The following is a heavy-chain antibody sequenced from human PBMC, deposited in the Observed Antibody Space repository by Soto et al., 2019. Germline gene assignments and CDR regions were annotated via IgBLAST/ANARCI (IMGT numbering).Heavy chain of an antibody. J-gene: IGHJ5*02. D-gene: IGHD5-18*01. V-gene: IGHV1-69*01. Sequence: LNRSRKGAGGTKSIYVVSCLLQAPGQGLEWMGGIIPIFGTANYAQKFQGRVTITADESTSTAYMELSSLRSEDTAVYYCARGHSSWWFDPWGQGTLVTVSS. CDR2: IIPIFGTA. CDR3: ARGHSSWWFDP. CDR1: GGTKSIYV.